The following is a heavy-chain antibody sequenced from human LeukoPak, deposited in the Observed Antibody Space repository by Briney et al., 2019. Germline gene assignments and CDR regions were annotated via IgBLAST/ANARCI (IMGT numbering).Heavy chain of an antibody. CDR2: IRYDGNNK. J-gene: IGHJ6*03. V-gene: IGHV3-30*02. CDR1: GFTFSDYS. Sequence: GGSLRLSCAASGFTFSDYSMHWVRQAPGKGLNWVAFIRYDGNNKYYADSVKGRFTISRDNAKNSLYLQMNSLRAEDTAVYYCARAAGGVYYYMDVWGKGTTVTVSS. CDR3: ARAAGGVYYYMDV. D-gene: IGHD6-13*01.